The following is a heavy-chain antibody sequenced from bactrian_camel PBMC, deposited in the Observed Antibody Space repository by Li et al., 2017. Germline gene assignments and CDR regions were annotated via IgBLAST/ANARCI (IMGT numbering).Heavy chain of an antibody. J-gene: IGHJ4*01. D-gene: IGHD2*01. CDR1: GSTSSRYC. V-gene: IGHV3S26*01. CDR2: RDGDGGT. Sequence: HVQLVESGGGSMQAGGSLRLSCQASGSTSSRYCMGWFRQAPGKEREGVARRDGDGGTSYADSVKGRFTISVDNAKNVLYLQMNSLEPEDTAMYYCVADRRLPTAEPIESSPCSLFLDTLPGPTTHSGQGTQVTVS. CDR3: VADRRLPTAEPIESSPCSLFLDTLPGPTTH.